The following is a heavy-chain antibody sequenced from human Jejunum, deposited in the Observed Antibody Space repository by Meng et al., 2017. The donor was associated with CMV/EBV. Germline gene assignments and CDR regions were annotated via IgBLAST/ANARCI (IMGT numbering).Heavy chain of an antibody. J-gene: IGHJ4*02. CDR1: GYIFNNYG. CDR2: ISAYNGNT. CDR3: ASGTPGRSYCDY. V-gene: IGHV1-18*01. D-gene: IGHD2-15*01. Sequence: QLQVVGYGTGVKKPGAYGRVSCKASGYIFNNYGVSWVRQAPGQGPEWMGWISAYNGNTNYAQNFQGRFTMTTDTSTSTAYMELRSLRSDDTAVYYCASGTPGRSYCDYWGQGTLVTVSS.